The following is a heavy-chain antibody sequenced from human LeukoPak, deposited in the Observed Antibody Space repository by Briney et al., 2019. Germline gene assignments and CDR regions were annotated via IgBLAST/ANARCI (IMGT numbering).Heavy chain of an antibody. J-gene: IGHJ4*02. CDR1: GFIFSNYA. Sequence: GGSLRLSCAASGFIFSNYAMHWVRQAPGKGLEWVAVISYDGSNKYYADSVKGRFTISRDNAKNTLYLQMNSLRAGDTAVYYCARFAVHRRLAVNGQFGLDYWGQGTLVTVSS. CDR2: ISYDGSNK. V-gene: IGHV3-30*04. CDR3: ARFAVHRRLAVNGQFGLDY. D-gene: IGHD6-19*01.